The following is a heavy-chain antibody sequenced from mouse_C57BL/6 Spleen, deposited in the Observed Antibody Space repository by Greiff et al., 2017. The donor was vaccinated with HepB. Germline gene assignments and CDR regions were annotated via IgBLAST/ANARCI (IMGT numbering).Heavy chain of an antibody. CDR1: GYTFTDYY. J-gene: IGHJ4*01. CDR3: AAMDY. CDR2: INPNNGGT. Sequence: EVQLQQSGPELVKPGASVKISCKASGYTFTDYYMNWVKQSHGKSLEWIGDINPNNGGTSYNQKFKGKATLTVDKSSSTAYMELRSLTSEDAAVYYCAAMDYWGQGTSVTVSS. V-gene: IGHV1-26*01.